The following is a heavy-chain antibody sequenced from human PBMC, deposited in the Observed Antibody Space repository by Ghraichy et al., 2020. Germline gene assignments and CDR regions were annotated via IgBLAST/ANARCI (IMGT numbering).Heavy chain of an antibody. CDR2: ISGSGGST. J-gene: IGHJ4*02. Sequence: GGSLRLSCAASGFTFSSYAMSWVRQAPGKGLEWVSAISGSGGSTYYADSVKGRFTISRDNSKNTLYLQMNSLRAEDTAVYYCAPIWNYETLNDYWGQGTLVTVSS. V-gene: IGHV3-23*01. CDR1: GFTFSSYA. D-gene: IGHD1-7*01. CDR3: APIWNYETLNDY.